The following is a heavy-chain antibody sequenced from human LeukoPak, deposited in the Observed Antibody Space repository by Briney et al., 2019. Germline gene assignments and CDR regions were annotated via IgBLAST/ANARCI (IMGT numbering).Heavy chain of an antibody. CDR3: ARGGGHGGHVDY. V-gene: IGHV4-59*11. J-gene: IGHJ4*02. Sequence: PSETLSLTCTVSGGSISSHYWSWIRQPPGKGLEWIGYIYYSGSTNYDPSLKSRVTISVDTSKNQFSLKLRSVTAADTAVYYCARGGGHGGHVDYWGQGTLVTVSS. CDR1: GGSISSHY. D-gene: IGHD4-23*01. CDR2: IYYSGST.